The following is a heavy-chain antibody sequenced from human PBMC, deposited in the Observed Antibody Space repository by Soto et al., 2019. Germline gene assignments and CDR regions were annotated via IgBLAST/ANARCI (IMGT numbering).Heavy chain of an antibody. V-gene: IGHV1-18*01. CDR1: GYTFTSYG. J-gene: IGHJ6*02. Sequence: QVPLVQSGAEVKKPWASVKVSCKASGYTFTSYGISWVRQAPGQGLEWMGWISAYNGNTNYAQKLQGRVTMTTDTSTSTAYMELRSLRSDDTAVYYCARVGRYYYGSGSWYYYYGMDVWGQGTTVTVSS. CDR3: ARVGRYYYGSGSWYYYYGMDV. CDR2: ISAYNGNT. D-gene: IGHD3-10*01.